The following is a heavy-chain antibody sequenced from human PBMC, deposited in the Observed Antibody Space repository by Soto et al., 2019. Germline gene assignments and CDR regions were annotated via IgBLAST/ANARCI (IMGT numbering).Heavy chain of an antibody. CDR2: IKQDGSEK. Sequence: GGSLRLSCAASGFTFSSYWMSWVRQAPGKGLEWVANIKQDGSEKYYVDSVKGRFTISRDNANNSLYLQMNSLRAEDTAVYYCARKNVVAATIYYFDYWGQGTLVTVSS. V-gene: IGHV3-7*01. CDR1: GFTFSSYW. D-gene: IGHD2-15*01. CDR3: ARKNVVAATIYYFDY. J-gene: IGHJ4*02.